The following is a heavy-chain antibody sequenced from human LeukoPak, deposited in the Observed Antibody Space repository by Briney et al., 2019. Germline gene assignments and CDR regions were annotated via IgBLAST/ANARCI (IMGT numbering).Heavy chain of an antibody. J-gene: IGHJ4*02. V-gene: IGHV4-39*01. D-gene: IGHD1-26*01. CDR3: ASGWELLYYFDY. CDR1: GGSISSSSYY. Sequence: SETLSLTCTVSGGSISSSSYYWGWIGQPPGKGLEWIGSIYYSGSTYCNPSLKSRVTISVDTSKNQFSLKLSSVTAADTAVYYCASGWELLYYFDYWGQGTLVTVSS. CDR2: IYYSGST.